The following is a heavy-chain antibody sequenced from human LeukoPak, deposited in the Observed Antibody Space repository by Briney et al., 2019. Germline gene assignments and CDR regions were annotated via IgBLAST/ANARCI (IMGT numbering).Heavy chain of an antibody. CDR1: GFTFTGYY. Sequence: ASVKVSCKASGFTFTGYYMHWVRQAPGQGLGWMGWINPNSGGTNYAQKFQGRVTMTRDTSISTAYMELSRLRSDDTAVYYCARPRGAKHGWYFDLWGRGTLVTVSS. CDR3: ARPRGAKHGWYFDL. D-gene: IGHD3-10*01. J-gene: IGHJ2*01. CDR2: INPNSGGT. V-gene: IGHV1-2*02.